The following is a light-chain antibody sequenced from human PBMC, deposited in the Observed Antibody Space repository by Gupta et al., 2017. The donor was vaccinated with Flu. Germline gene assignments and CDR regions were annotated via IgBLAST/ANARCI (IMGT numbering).Light chain of an antibody. CDR1: SSDIGDYNY. CDR3: SSYTSTNTLV. Sequence: QSALTQPASVSGSPGQSITISCTGTSSDIGDYNYVSWFQQHPGKAPKLMIYEVNYRPSGVSNRFSASKSGNTASLTISGLQAEDEADYYCSSYTSTNTLVFGGGTKLTVL. CDR2: EVN. J-gene: IGLJ2*01. V-gene: IGLV2-14*01.